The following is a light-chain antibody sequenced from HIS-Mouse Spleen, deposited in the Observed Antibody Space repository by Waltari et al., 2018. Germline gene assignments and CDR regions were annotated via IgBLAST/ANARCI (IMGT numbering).Light chain of an antibody. CDR3: CSYAGSSTWV. V-gene: IGLV2-23*01. CDR1: SIAVGSYNL. Sequence: QSALPQPASVSGSPGQSITISCTGTSIAVGSYNLVSWYQQHPGKAPKLMIYEGSKRPSGVSNRFSGSKSGNTASLTISGLQAEDEADYYCCSYAGSSTWVFGGGTKLTVL. CDR2: EGS. J-gene: IGLJ3*02.